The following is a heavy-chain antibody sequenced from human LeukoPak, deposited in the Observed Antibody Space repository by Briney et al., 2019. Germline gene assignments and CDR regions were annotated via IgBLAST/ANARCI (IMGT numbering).Heavy chain of an antibody. V-gene: IGHV5-51*01. D-gene: IGHD6-19*01. J-gene: IGHJ4*02. Sequence: GESLKISCKGSGYSFTNYWIGWVRQMPGKGLEWMGIFFPGDSDTRYSPSFQGQVTISADKSISTAYLRWSSLKASDTAMYYCARRSGYSGGWYEDSYFDFWGQGTLVTVSS. CDR3: ARRSGYSGGWYEDSYFDF. CDR1: GYSFTNYW. CDR2: FFPGDSDT.